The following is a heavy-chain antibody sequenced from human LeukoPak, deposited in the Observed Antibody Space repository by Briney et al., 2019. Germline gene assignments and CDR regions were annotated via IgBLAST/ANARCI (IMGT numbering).Heavy chain of an antibody. D-gene: IGHD5-18*01. CDR2: IIPIFGTA. CDR3: ARDRLFVGFRRGYSYGPFDI. J-gene: IGHJ3*02. V-gene: IGHV1-69*01. Sequence: SVKVSCTASGGTFSSYAISWVRQAPGQGLEWMGGIIPIFGTANYAQKFQGRVTISADESTSTGYMELSSLRSEDTAVYYCARDRLFVGFRRGYSYGPFDIWGQGTMVTVSS. CDR1: GGTFSSYA.